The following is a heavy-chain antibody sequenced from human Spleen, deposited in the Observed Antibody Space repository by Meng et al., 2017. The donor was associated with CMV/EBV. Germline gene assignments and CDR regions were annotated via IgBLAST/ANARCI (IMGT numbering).Heavy chain of an antibody. CDR2: LNHSGST. V-gene: IGHV4-34*01. Sequence: QRQLPQGGAGLSQPSEPLSLTGAFYGGYFRCYSWGWIRQPPGKGLEWIGELNHSGSTNYNPSLKSRVTISVDTSKSQFSLKLSSVTAADTAVYYCARVRRARDIDYWGQGTLVTVSS. J-gene: IGHJ4*02. CDR3: ARVRRARDIDY. CDR1: GGYFRCYS.